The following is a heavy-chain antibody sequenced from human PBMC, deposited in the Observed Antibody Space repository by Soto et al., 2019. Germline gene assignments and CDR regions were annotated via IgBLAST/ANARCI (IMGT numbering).Heavy chain of an antibody. V-gene: IGHV1-18*01. CDR2: ISGYNGNT. CDR1: GYSFTSYG. D-gene: IGHD3-10*01. CDR3: AGGSGYYSYGFDI. Sequence: ASVKASCKTSGYSFTSYGINWVRQAPGHGLEWMGWISGYNGNTNYAQNLQGRVTMTADTSTSTAYLELRSLRSDDTAVYYCAGGSGYYSYGFDIWGQGTMVTVSS. J-gene: IGHJ3*02.